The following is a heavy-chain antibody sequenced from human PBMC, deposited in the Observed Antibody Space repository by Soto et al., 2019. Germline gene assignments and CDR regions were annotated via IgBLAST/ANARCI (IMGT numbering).Heavy chain of an antibody. V-gene: IGHV5-51*01. D-gene: IGHD3-22*01. CDR1: GYKFTSSW. Sequence: PGESLKISCRTSGYKFTSSWIAWVRQKPGKGLEWMGIIFPSDSDTRYSPSFQGQVTISADRSTSTVFLQWASLKASDTAVYFCARKDKSGYLNWFDPWGQGTLVTVSS. J-gene: IGHJ5*02. CDR2: IFPSDSDT. CDR3: ARKDKSGYLNWFDP.